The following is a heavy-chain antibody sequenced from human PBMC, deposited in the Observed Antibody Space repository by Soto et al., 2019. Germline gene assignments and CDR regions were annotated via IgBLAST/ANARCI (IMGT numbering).Heavy chain of an antibody. D-gene: IGHD4-4*01. CDR1: GGSISSGGYY. V-gene: IGHV4-31*03. CDR3: ARDIAYDYSSKSNYYYYGMDV. Sequence: SETLSLTCTVSGGSISSGGYYWSWIRQHPGKGLEWIGYIYYSGSTYYNPSLKSRVTISVDTSKNQFSLKLSSVTAADTAVYYCARDIAYDYSSKSNYYYYGMDVWGQGTTVTVSS. J-gene: IGHJ6*02. CDR2: IYYSGST.